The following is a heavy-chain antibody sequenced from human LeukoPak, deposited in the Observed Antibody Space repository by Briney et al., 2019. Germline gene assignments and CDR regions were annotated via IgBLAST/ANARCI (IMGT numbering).Heavy chain of an antibody. D-gene: IGHD1-26*01. V-gene: IGHV4-59*08. Sequence: PSETLSLTCTVSRGSLSGDHWSWIRQPPGKGVEGIGYIYYRGGANYNPSLKSRVTITVDTSKNQVSLKMSSVTAADTAVYYCARLVDGIYTRLDYWGQGTLVTVSS. CDR1: RGSLSGDH. CDR2: IYYRGGA. CDR3: ARLVDGIYTRLDY. J-gene: IGHJ4*02.